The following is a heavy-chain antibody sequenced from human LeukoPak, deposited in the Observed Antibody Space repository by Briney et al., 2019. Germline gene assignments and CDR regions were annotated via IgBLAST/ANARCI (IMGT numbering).Heavy chain of an antibody. Sequence: SETLSLTCTVSGGSISSSSYYWGWIRQPPGKGLEWIGRIYYSGSTYYNPSLKSRVTISVDTSKNQFSLKLSSVTAADTAVYYCARYDYGDYAFSYNDYWGQGTLVTVSS. CDR1: GGSISSSSYY. V-gene: IGHV4-39*01. CDR3: ARYDYGDYAFSYNDY. D-gene: IGHD4-17*01. CDR2: IYYSGST. J-gene: IGHJ4*02.